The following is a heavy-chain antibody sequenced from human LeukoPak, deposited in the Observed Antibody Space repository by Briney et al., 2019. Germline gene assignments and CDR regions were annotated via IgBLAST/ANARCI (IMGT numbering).Heavy chain of an antibody. J-gene: IGHJ5*02. CDR1: GGSISSGGYY. D-gene: IGHD5-12*01. CDR2: IYYSGST. Sequence: SQTLSLTCTVSGGSISSGGYYWSWIRQHPGKGLEWIGYIYYSGSTYYNPSLKSRVTISVDTSKNQFSLKLSSVIAADTAVYYCARAIVAWFDPWGQGTLVTVSS. V-gene: IGHV4-31*03. CDR3: ARAIVAWFDP.